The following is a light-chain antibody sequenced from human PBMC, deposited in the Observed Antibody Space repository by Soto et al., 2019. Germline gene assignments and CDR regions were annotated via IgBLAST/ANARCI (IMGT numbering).Light chain of an antibody. Sequence: VLAQSPGTLSLSPGERVTLSCRASQTVSSNYLAWYQQKPGQAPSLLIYGASSRATGIPDRFSGSESGTDFTLTISRLEPEDFAVYYCQEYGSSVSYTVGQWTKLEIK. CDR3: QEYGSSVSYT. J-gene: IGKJ2*01. CDR2: GAS. V-gene: IGKV3-20*01. CDR1: QTVSSNY.